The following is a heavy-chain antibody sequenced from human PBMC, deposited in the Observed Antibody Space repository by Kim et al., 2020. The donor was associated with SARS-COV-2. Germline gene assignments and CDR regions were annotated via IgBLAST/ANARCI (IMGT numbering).Heavy chain of an antibody. CDR2: ISAYNGNT. D-gene: IGHD3-3*02. Sequence: ASVKVSCKASGYTFTSYGISWVRQAPGQGLEWMGWISAYNGNTNYAQKLQGRVTMTTDTSTSTAYMELRSLRSDDTAVYYCARVRMFGVVIIGGRGFFDYWGQGTLVTVSS. V-gene: IGHV1-18*01. J-gene: IGHJ4*02. CDR3: ARVRMFGVVIIGGRGFFDY. CDR1: GYTFTSYG.